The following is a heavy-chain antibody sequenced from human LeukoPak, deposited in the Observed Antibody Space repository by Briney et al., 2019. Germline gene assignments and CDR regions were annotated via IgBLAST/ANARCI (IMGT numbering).Heavy chain of an antibody. CDR1: GFTFGDYA. V-gene: IGHV3-9*03. J-gene: IGHJ3*02. Sequence: GGSLRLSCAASGFTFGDYAMHWVRQAPGKGLEWVSSISWNSGNLAYAHSVRGRFTISRDNAKNSLYLQMNSLRAEDMALYYCAKSISVTRNAFDIWGQGTMVTVS. CDR3: AKSISVTRNAFDI. CDR2: ISWNSGNL. D-gene: IGHD3-3*02.